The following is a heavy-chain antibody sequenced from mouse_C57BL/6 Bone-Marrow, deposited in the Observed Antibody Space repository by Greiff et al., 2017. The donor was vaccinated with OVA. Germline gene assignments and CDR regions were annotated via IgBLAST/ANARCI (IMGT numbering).Heavy chain of an antibody. CDR3: ARRSTMVSKYYFDY. CDR2: ISSGSSTI. J-gene: IGHJ2*01. Sequence: EVHLVESGGGLVKPGGSLKLSCAASGFTFSDYGMHWVRQAPEKGLEWVAYISSGSSTIYYADTVKGRFTISRDNAKNTLFLQMTSLRSEDTAMYYCARRSTMVSKYYFDYWGQGTTLTVSS. D-gene: IGHD2-2*01. V-gene: IGHV5-17*01. CDR1: GFTFSDYG.